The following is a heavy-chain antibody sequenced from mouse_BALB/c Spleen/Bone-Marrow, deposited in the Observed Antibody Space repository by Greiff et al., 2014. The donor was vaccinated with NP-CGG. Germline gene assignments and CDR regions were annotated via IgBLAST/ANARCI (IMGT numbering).Heavy chain of an antibody. D-gene: IGHD1-1*01. CDR3: ARDYYGSSYFDY. J-gene: IGHJ2*01. V-gene: IGHV14-3*02. CDR2: IDPANGNT. CDR1: GFNIKDTY. Sequence: VQLKESGAELVKPGASVKLSCTASGFNIKDTYMHWVKQRPEQGLEWIGRIDPANGNTKYDPKFQGKATITADKSSNTAYLQLSSLTSEDTAVYYCARDYYGSSYFDYWGQGTTLTVSS.